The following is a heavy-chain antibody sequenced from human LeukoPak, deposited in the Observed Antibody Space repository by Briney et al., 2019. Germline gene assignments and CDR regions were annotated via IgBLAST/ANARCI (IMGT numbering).Heavy chain of an antibody. D-gene: IGHD4-17*01. CDR2: ISVSGDTT. V-gene: IGHV3-23*01. CDR3: ANEIRPNDY. Sequence: GGSLRLSCGASGFTFSSHAMTWVRQAPGKGLEWVSAISVSGDTTYYADAVKGRFTISRDNSKNTVYLQMNSLRAEDTAVYYCANEIRPNDYWGQGTLVTVSS. J-gene: IGHJ4*02. CDR1: GFTFSSHA.